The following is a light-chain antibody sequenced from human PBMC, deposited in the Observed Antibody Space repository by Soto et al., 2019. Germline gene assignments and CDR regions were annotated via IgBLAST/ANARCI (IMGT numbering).Light chain of an antibody. Sequence: QSALTQPPSASGSPGQSVTISCTGTSSDVGGYNYVSWYQQHPGKAPKLMIYEVSKRPSGVPDRFSGSKSGNTASLTVSGPQAEDEADYYCSSYAGSNNVVVFGGGTKLTVL. V-gene: IGLV2-8*01. CDR2: EVS. CDR3: SSYAGSNNVVV. CDR1: SSDVGGYNY. J-gene: IGLJ2*01.